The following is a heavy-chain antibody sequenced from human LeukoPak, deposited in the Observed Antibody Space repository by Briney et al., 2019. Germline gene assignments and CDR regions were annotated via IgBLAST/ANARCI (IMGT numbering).Heavy chain of an antibody. CDR3: AKDLVDLGRGYYYDSSGLDAFDI. Sequence: QSGGSLRLSCAASGFTFSSYGMHWVRQAPGKGLEWVAVISYDGSNKYYADSVKGRFTISRDNSKNTLYLQMNSLRAEDTTVYYCAKDLVDLGRGYYYDSSGLDAFDIWGQGTMVTVSS. CDR2: ISYDGSNK. J-gene: IGHJ3*02. D-gene: IGHD3-22*01. CDR1: GFTFSSYG. V-gene: IGHV3-30*18.